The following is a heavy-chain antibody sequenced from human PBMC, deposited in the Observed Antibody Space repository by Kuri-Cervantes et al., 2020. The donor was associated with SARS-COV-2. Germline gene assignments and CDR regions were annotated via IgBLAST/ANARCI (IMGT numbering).Heavy chain of an antibody. D-gene: IGHD1-26*01. CDR1: GGSISSYY. J-gene: IGHJ5*02. CDR3: ARDRQGWELNNWFDP. V-gene: IGHV4-59*12. Sequence: SETLSLTCTVSGGSISSYYWSWIRQPPGKGLEWIGYIYYSGSTNYNPSLKSRVTISVDTSKNQFSLKLTSVTAADTAVYYCARDRQGWELNNWFDPWGQGTLVTVSS. CDR2: IYYSGST.